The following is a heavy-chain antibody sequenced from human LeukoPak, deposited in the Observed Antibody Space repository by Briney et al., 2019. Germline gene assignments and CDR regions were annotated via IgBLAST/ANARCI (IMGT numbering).Heavy chain of an antibody. Sequence: GGSLRLSCAASGFSFGSYEMNWVRQVPGKGLEWVSYIRSSGSTTYYADSVKGRFTISRDNAKDSLYLQMNSLRAEDTAVYYCVRVGNSLNYFDCWGQGTLVTVSS. CDR2: IRSSGSTT. CDR3: VRVGNSLNYFDC. D-gene: IGHD3-16*01. CDR1: GFSFGSYE. V-gene: IGHV3-48*03. J-gene: IGHJ4*02.